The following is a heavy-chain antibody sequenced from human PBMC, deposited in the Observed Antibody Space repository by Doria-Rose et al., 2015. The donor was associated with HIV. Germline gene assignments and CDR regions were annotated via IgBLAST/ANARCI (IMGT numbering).Heavy chain of an antibody. CDR2: IFSDDER. CDR3: ARIKSSRWYHKYYFDF. V-gene: IGHV2-26*01. Sequence: QWGPVLVKPTETLTLTCTVSGVSLSSPGMGVSWIRQPPGKALEWLANIFSDDERSYITSLKSRLTISHGTSKSQVVLTMTDMDPVDTATYYCARIKSSRWYHKYYFDFWGQGTLVIVSA. CDR1: GVSLSSPGMG. J-gene: IGHJ4*02. D-gene: IGHD6-13*01.